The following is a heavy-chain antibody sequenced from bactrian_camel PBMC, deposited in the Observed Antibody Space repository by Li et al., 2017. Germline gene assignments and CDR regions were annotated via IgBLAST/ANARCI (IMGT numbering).Heavy chain of an antibody. CDR1: GDTASSLY. D-gene: IGHD2*01. CDR2: IYAGGRMT. J-gene: IGHJ4*01. CDR3: AARLTRSYLAWSREDRYAY. Sequence: QLVESGGGSVQAGGSLRLSCAASGDTASSLYMAWFRRAPGKEREGVAAIYAGGRMTYYARFVKGRFTISQDNAENTLYLQMNNLKPEDTAMYYCAARLTRSYLAWSREDRYAYWGQGTQVTVS. V-gene: IGHV3S28*01.